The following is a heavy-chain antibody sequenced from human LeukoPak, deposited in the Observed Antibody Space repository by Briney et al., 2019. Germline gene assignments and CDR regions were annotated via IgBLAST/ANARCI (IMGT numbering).Heavy chain of an antibody. CDR1: GFTFSSYG. V-gene: IGHV3-30*18. Sequence: PGGSLRLSCAASGFTFSSYGMHWVRQAPGKGLEWVAVISYDGSNKYYADSAKGRFTISRDNSKNTLYLQMNSLRAEDTAVYYCAKGGALICSSTSCEHLDYWGQGTLVTVSS. D-gene: IGHD2-2*01. J-gene: IGHJ4*02. CDR3: AKGGALICSSTSCEHLDY. CDR2: ISYDGSNK.